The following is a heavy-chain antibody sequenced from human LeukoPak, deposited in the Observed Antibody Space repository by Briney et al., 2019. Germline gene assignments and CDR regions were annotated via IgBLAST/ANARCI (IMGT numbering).Heavy chain of an antibody. D-gene: IGHD2-15*01. J-gene: IGHJ4*02. V-gene: IGHV3-30-3*01. CDR2: ISYDGSNK. CDR3: ARAESGGGPYYFDY. CDR1: GFTFSSYA. Sequence: PGGSLRLSCAASGFTFSSYAMHWVRQAPGKGLEWVAVISYDGSNKYYADSVKGRFTISRDNSKNTLYLQMNSLRAEDTAVYYCARAESGGGPYYFDYWGQGTLVTVSS.